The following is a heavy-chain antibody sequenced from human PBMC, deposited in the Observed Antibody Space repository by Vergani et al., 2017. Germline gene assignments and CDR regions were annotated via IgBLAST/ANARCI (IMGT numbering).Heavy chain of an antibody. CDR2: ISGSSGST. D-gene: IGHD6-19*01. Sequence: EVQLLESGGGLVQPGGSLRLSCAASGFTFSNYAMSWVRQAPGKGLEWVSAISGSSGSTYYADSVKGRFTISRDNSKNTLYLQMNSLRSEETAVYYCAKGEFTISVANFDYWDQGTLVTVSS. CDR3: AKGEFTISVANFDY. CDR1: GFTFSNYA. V-gene: IGHV3-23*01. J-gene: IGHJ4*02.